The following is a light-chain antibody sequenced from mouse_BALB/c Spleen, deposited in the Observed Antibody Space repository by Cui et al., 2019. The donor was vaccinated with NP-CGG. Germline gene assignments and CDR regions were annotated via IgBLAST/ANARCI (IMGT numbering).Light chain of an antibody. V-gene: IGLV1*01. CDR1: TGPVTTSNY. CDR2: GTN. J-gene: IGLJ1*01. Sequence: QAVVTHQSPLTTSPGETVTLTCRSSTGPVTTSNYANWVQEKPDHLFTGLIGGTNNRAPGVPARFSGFLIGDKAALTITGAQTEDEAIYFCALWYSNHWVFGGGTKLTVL. CDR3: ALWYSNHWV.